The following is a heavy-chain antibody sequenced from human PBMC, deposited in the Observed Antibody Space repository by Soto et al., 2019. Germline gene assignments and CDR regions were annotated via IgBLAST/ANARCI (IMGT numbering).Heavy chain of an antibody. V-gene: IGHV4-59*01. CDR1: GGSISNYY. J-gene: IGHJ3*02. CDR2: IYYSGST. D-gene: IGHD5-18*01. CDR3: ARDPSGYRAFDI. Sequence: SETLSLTCTVSGGSISNYYWSWIRQPPGKGLEWIGYIYYSGSTNYNPSLTSRVTISVDTSKNQFSLKLSSVTAADTAVYYCARDPSGYRAFDIWGQGTMVTVSS.